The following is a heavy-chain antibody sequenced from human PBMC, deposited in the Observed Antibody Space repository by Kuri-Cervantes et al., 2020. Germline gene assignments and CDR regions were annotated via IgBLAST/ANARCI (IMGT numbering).Heavy chain of an antibody. CDR2: ISYDGSNK. V-gene: IGHV3-30*01. CDR1: GFTFSSYA. CDR3: ASRNGDYVDY. J-gene: IGHJ4*02. Sequence: GGSLRLSCAASGFTFSSYAMHWVRQAPGKGLEWVAVISYDGSNKYYADSVKGRFTISRDNSKNTLYLQMNSLRAEDTAVYYCASRNGDYVDYWGRGTLVTVSS. D-gene: IGHD4-17*01.